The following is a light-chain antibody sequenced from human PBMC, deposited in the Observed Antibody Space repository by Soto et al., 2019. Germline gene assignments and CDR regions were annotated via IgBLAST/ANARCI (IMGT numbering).Light chain of an antibody. CDR2: GAS. Sequence: ETVMTQSPATVSVSPGERVTLSCRASQSVSINLAWYQQKPGQPPRLLIYGASTRATGIPARFSGSGSETEFTLTISSLQSEDFAVYYCQQYNKWPPWTFGQGTKVEIK. CDR1: QSVSIN. J-gene: IGKJ1*01. CDR3: QQYNKWPPWT. V-gene: IGKV3-15*01.